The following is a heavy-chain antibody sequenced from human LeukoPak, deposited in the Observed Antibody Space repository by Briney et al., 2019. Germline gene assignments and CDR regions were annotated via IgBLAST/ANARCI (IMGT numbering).Heavy chain of an antibody. CDR3: TRDRGAYNLYDY. CDR1: GFTFSNAW. J-gene: IGHJ4*02. V-gene: IGHV3-15*07. Sequence: GGSLRLSCAASGFTFSNAWMNWVRQAPGKGLEWVGRIKSKTDGGTTDYAAPVKGRFTISRDDSKNTLYLQMNSLKTEDTAVYHCTRDRGAYNLYDYWGQGTLVTVSS. CDR2: IKSKTDGGTT. D-gene: IGHD1-1*01.